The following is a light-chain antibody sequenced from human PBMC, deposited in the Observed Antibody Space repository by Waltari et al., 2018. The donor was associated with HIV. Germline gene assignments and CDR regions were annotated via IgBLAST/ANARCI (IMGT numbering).Light chain of an antibody. V-gene: IGLV2-23*02. CDR3: CAYAGSTTYVM. Sequence: QSALTQPASVSGSPGQSITISCTGTSSDVGGYNLVSWYQQHPGKAPKLMLYEVSKRPSGVSNRSSGYKSGNTASLTISGLQAEDEADYYCCAYAGSTTYVMFGGGTKLTVL. J-gene: IGLJ3*02. CDR2: EVS. CDR1: SSDVGGYNL.